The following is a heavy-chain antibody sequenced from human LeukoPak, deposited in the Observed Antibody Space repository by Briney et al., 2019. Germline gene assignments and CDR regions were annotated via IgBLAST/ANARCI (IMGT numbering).Heavy chain of an antibody. CDR1: GFTFSSYS. D-gene: IGHD6-19*01. J-gene: IGHJ4*02. CDR3: ARDKEAVAGTQDY. Sequence: GGSPRLSCAASGFTFSSYSMNWVRQAPGKGLEWVSSISSSSSYIYYADSVKGRFTISRDNAKNSLYLQMNSLRAEDTAVYYCARDKEAVAGTQDYWGQGTLVTVSS. CDR2: ISSSSSYI. V-gene: IGHV3-21*01.